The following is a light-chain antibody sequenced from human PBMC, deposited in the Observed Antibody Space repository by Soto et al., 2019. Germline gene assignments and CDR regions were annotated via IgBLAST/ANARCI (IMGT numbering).Light chain of an antibody. CDR1: SSNIGSNY. CDR2: RNN. J-gene: IGLJ2*01. CDR3: AAWDDSLSVL. Sequence: QPVLTQPPSASGTPGQRVTISCSGSSSNIGSNYVYWYQQLPGTAPKLLIYRNNQRPSGVPDRFSGSKSGTSASLAISGLRSEDEAYYYCAAWDDSLSVLFGGGTKLTVL. V-gene: IGLV1-47*01.